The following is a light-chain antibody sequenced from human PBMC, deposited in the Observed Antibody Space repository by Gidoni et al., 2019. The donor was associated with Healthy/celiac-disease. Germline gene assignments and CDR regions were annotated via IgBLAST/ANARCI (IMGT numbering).Light chain of an antibody. Sequence: VSLGVRATINCKSSQSVLYSSNNKNYLAWYQQKPGQPPKLLIYWASTRESGVPDRFSGSGSGTDFTLTIRRLQAEDVAVYYCQQYYSTPLTFGGGTKVEIK. CDR3: QQYYSTPLT. V-gene: IGKV4-1*01. CDR2: WAS. CDR1: QSVLYSSNNKNY. J-gene: IGKJ4*01.